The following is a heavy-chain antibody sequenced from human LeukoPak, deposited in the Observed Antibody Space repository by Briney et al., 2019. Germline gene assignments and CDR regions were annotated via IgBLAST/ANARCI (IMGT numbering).Heavy chain of an antibody. Sequence: PSETLSLTCTVSSGSISTSNYYWGWVRQPPGKALEWIGNIFYSGSTYYSPSLKSRVTISLDTSKNQFSLKLTSVTAADTAVYYCASDPSDYGGNKYWGQGTPVTVSS. CDR3: ASDPSDYGGNKY. CDR2: IFYSGST. V-gene: IGHV4-39*07. CDR1: SGSISTSNYY. J-gene: IGHJ4*02. D-gene: IGHD4-23*01.